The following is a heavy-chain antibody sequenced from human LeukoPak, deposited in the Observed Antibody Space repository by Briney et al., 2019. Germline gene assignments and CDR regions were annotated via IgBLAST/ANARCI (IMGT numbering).Heavy chain of an antibody. CDR1: GYTFSSYG. J-gene: IGHJ4*02. CDR2: ISAYNGNT. D-gene: IGHD3-10*01. CDR3: ARDSPDGSGTYYNESPDY. V-gene: IGHV1-18*01. Sequence: GASVKVSCKASGYTFSSYGSSWVRQPPGQRLEWMGWISAYNGNTNHRQKLQGRVTMTTDTSTSTAYMDLRRLRSDDTGIYFCARDSPDGSGTYYNESPDYWGQGTLVTVSS.